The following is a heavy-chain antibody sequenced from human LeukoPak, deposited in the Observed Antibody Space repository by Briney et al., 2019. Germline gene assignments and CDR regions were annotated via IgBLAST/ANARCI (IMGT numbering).Heavy chain of an antibody. CDR1: GYTFTSYG. Sequence: ASVKVSCKASGYTFTSYGISWVRQAPGQGLEWMGWISAYNGNTNYAQKLQGRVTMTTDTSTSTAYVELRSLRSDDTAVYYCARDPYYYDSSGYKHTPLDYWGQGTLVTVSS. J-gene: IGHJ4*02. CDR2: ISAYNGNT. D-gene: IGHD3-22*01. V-gene: IGHV1-18*01. CDR3: ARDPYYYDSSGYKHTPLDY.